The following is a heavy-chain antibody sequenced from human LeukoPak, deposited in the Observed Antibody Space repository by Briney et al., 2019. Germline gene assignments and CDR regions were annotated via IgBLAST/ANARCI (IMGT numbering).Heavy chain of an antibody. CDR3: TRAVGGTVDY. J-gene: IGHJ4*02. Sequence: PGGSLKLSCAASGFTLSVSTMHWVRQASGKGLEWVGRVRTKVNSYATAYAASVKGRFTISRDDSKDTAYLQMNSLKTEDTAVYYCTRAVGGTVDYGGQGTVVTVSS. CDR1: GFTLSVST. V-gene: IGHV3-73*01. CDR2: VRTKVNSYAT.